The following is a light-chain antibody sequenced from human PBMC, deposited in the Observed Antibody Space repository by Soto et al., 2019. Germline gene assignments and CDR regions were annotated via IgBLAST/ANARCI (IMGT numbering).Light chain of an antibody. V-gene: IGKV1-39*01. CDR2: GTS. CDR1: QSIRGY. J-gene: IGKJ2*01. Sequence: DIQITQSPSSLSASVGDRVTITCRASQSIRGYLSWYQQKPGKAPNLLIYGTSSLQSGVPSRFSGSGSGTDFTLTITGLLPEDSATYFCQETHTSGTFGQGTKVDIK. CDR3: QETHTSGT.